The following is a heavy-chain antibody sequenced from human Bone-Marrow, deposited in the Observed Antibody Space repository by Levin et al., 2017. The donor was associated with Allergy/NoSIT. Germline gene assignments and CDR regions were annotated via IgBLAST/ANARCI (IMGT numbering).Heavy chain of an antibody. J-gene: IGHJ4*02. D-gene: IGHD2-21*02. V-gene: IGHV3-21*01. CDR3: ARSERAYCGGDCPLFDY. Sequence: ASVKVSCAASGFTFSSYSMNWVRQAPGKGLEWVSSISSSSSYIYYADSVKGRFTISRDNAKNSLYLQMNSLRAEDTAVYYCARSERAYCGGDCPLFDYWGQGTLVTVSS. CDR1: GFTFSSYS. CDR2: ISSSSSYI.